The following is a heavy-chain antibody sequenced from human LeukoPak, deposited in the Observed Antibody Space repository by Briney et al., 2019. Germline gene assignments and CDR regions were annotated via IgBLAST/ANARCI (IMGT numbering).Heavy chain of an antibody. J-gene: IGHJ4*02. CDR2: ISAYNGNT. CDR3: ARDQEVLRFLEWFHRPGSFDY. Sequence: ASVKVSCKASGYTFTSYGISWVRQAPGQGLEWMGWISAYNGNTNYAQKLQGRVTMTTDTSTSTAYMELRSLRSDDTAVYYCARDQEVLRFLEWFHRPGSFDYWGQGTLVTVSS. V-gene: IGHV1-18*01. CDR1: GYTFTSYG. D-gene: IGHD3-3*01.